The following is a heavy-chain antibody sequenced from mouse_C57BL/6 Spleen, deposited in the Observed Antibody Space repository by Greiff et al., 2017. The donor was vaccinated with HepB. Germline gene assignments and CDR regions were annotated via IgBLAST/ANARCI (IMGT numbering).Heavy chain of an antibody. CDR3: ARLGTGTGYYFDY. J-gene: IGHJ2*01. Sequence: VQLQQPGAELVKPGASVKLSCKASGYTFTSYWMQWVKQRPGQGLEWIGEIDPSDSYTNYNQKFKGKAILTVDTSSSTAYMQLSSLTSEDSAVYYCARLGTGTGYYFDYWGQGTTLTVSS. V-gene: IGHV1-50*01. CDR2: IDPSDSYT. CDR1: GYTFTSYW. D-gene: IGHD4-1*01.